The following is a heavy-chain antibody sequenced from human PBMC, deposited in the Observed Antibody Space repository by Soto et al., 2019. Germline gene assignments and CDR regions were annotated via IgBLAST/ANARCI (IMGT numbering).Heavy chain of an antibody. J-gene: IGHJ4*02. V-gene: IGHV4-39*01. Sequence: SETLSLTCTVSGGSISSSSYYWGWIRQPPGKGLEWIGTIYYSGSTYYNPSLKSRVTISVDTSKNQFSLKLSSVTAADTAVYYCATRHYIVGANYYFGYWGQGTLVTVSS. CDR1: GGSISSSSYY. CDR2: IYYSGST. D-gene: IGHD1-26*01. CDR3: ATRHYIVGANYYFGY.